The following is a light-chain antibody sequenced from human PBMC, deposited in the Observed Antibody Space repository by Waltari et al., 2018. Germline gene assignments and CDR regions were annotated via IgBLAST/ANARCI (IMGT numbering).Light chain of an antibody. Sequence: DIVMTQSPESLAVSLGERATIHCKYSESVLYSSNNKNHLAWYQQKPVQPPKLLIYWASTRKSGVPDRFSGSGSETDFTLTVSSLQAEDVAVYYCQQYYNTPLTFGGGTKVEIK. CDR3: QQYYNTPLT. CDR1: ESVLYSSNNKNH. V-gene: IGKV4-1*01. CDR2: WAS. J-gene: IGKJ4*01.